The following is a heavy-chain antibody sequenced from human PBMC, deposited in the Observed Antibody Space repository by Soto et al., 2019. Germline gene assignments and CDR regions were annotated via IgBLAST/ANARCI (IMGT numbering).Heavy chain of an antibody. Sequence: QVQLVQSGAEVKKPGASVKVSCKASGYTFTSYDINWVRQATGQGLEWMGWMNPNSGNTGYAQKFQGRVTMTRNTSISTAYMELSSLRSEDTAVYYCARDAYNYDSSGYYRYDAFDIWGQGTMVTVSS. D-gene: IGHD3-22*01. J-gene: IGHJ3*02. CDR3: ARDAYNYDSSGYYRYDAFDI. V-gene: IGHV1-8*01. CDR1: GYTFTSYD. CDR2: MNPNSGNT.